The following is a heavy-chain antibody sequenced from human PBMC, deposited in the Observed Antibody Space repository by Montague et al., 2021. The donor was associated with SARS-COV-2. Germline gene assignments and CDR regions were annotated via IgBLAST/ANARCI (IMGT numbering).Heavy chain of an antibody. CDR3: ARRGWFGELL. D-gene: IGHD3-10*01. Sequence: SETLSLTCSVSGGSISSSSNYWGWIRQPPGKGLEWIGNIYYSGSTYYKSSLKGRVTVSVDTSKNQFSLKLSSVTAADTAVYYCARRGWFGELLWGQGTLVTVSS. CDR1: GGSISSSSNY. V-gene: IGHV4-39*01. CDR2: IYYSGST. J-gene: IGHJ4*02.